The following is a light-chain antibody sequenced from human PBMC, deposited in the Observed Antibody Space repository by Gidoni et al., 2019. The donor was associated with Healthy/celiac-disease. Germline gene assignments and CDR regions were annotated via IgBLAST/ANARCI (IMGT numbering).Light chain of an antibody. V-gene: IGKV1-9*01. CDR3: QQLSSSPLT. CDR2: AAS. CDR1: QGISSY. Sequence: DIQLTQSPSFLSASVGDRVTITCRASQGISSYLAWYQQKPGKAPTLLIYAASTLQGGVPSRFSGSGSGTEFTLTISSLQPEDFATYSCQQLSSSPLTFGPXTKVDIK. J-gene: IGKJ3*01.